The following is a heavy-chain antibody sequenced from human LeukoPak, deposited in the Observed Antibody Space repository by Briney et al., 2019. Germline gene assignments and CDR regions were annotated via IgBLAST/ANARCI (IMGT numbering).Heavy chain of an antibody. D-gene: IGHD6-13*01. CDR2: IYYSGST. Sequence: SETLSLTCTVSSGSISSYYWSWIRQPPGKGLEWIGYIYYSGSTNYNPSLKSRVTISVDTSKNQFSLKLSSVTAADTAVYYCARGEWQQLVGTTWGQGTLVTVSS. V-gene: IGHV4-59*01. J-gene: IGHJ5*02. CDR1: SGSISSYY. CDR3: ARGEWQQLVGTT.